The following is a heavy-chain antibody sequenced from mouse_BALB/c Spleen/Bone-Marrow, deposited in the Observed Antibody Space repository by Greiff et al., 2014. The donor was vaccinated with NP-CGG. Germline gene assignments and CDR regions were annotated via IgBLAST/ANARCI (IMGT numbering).Heavy chain of an antibody. V-gene: IGHV14-3*02. Sequence: EVQLQQSGAELVKPGASVKLSCTASGFNIKDTYMQWVKQRPEQGLEWIGRIDPANGNTKYDPKFQGKAAITADTSSNTAYPQFRSLTSQDTDVYDVARCLNGETAAFDYWGQGTTLTVSS. CDR3: ARCLNGETAAFDY. D-gene: IGHD1-2*01. CDR2: IDPANGNT. J-gene: IGHJ2*01. CDR1: GFNIKDTY.